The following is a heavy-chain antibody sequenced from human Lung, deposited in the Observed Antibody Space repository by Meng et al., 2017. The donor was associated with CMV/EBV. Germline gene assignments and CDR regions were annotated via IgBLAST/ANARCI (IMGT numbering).Heavy chain of an antibody. CDR2: IKHSGST. Sequence: GSLCLSCAVYGGSFSGYYWSWIRQPPGKGLEWIGEIKHSGSTNYNPSLKSRVTISVDTSKNQFSLKLSSVTAADTAVYDCARSKRNNCYGSGSYSKNYGMDVWGQGXTVTVSS. V-gene: IGHV4-34*01. J-gene: IGHJ6*02. CDR1: GGSFSGYY. CDR3: ARSKRNNCYGSGSYSKNYGMDV. D-gene: IGHD3-10*01.